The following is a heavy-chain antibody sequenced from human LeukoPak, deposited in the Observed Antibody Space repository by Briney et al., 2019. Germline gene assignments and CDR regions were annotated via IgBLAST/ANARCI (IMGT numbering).Heavy chain of an antibody. D-gene: IGHD5/OR15-5a*01. J-gene: IGHJ5*02. CDR2: INPSTGAR. V-gene: IGHV1-2*02. CDR1: GYAFSDIY. CDR3: TTSSVTHTRDP. Sequence: ASVKVSCKASGYAFSDIYFNWVRQAPGQGLEWMGWINPSTGARIYSQKFEGRISMDTSMDTSFNTVYMELGSLTTADTAVYYCTTSSVTHTRDPWGQGTLVTVSS.